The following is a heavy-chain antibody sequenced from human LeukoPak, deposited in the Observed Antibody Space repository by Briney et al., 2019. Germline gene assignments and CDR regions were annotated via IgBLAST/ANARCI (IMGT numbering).Heavy chain of an antibody. Sequence: PGGSLRLSCAASGFTFSTYWMHWVRQAPGKGLVWVSRINSDGSSTSYADSVKGRLTISRDNSKNTLYLQMNSLRPEDTAVYYCARDSRSCTVGHCYSVYWGQGTVVTVSS. J-gene: IGHJ4*02. V-gene: IGHV3-74*01. CDR2: INSDGSST. CDR3: ARDSRSCTVGHCYSVY. CDR1: GFTFSTYW. D-gene: IGHD2-15*01.